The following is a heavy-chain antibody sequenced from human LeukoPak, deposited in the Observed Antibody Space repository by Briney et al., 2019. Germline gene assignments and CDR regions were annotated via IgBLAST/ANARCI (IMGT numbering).Heavy chain of an antibody. Sequence: SETLSLTCAVYGGSFSGYYWVWIRQPPGKGLEWIGEINHSGSTNYNPSLKSRVTISVDTSKNQFSLKLSSVTAADTAVYYCARQIWSGYLGLFDCCGQRALVTVSS. CDR3: ARQIWSGYLGLFDC. CDR2: INHSGST. J-gene: IGHJ4*02. V-gene: IGHV4-34*01. CDR1: GGSFSGYY. D-gene: IGHD3-3*01.